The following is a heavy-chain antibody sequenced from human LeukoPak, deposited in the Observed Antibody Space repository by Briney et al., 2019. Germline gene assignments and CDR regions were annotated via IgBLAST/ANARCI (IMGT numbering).Heavy chain of an antibody. CDR1: GFTFSNAW. CDR2: IKSKTDGGTT. V-gene: IGHV3-15*01. J-gene: IGHJ4*02. CDR3: IRGYGYGFGY. D-gene: IGHD5-18*01. Sequence: GGSLRLSCAASGFTFSNAWMSWVRQAPGEGLEWVGRIKSKTDGGTTDYAAPVKGRFTISRDDSKNTLYLQMNSLKTEDTAVYYCIRGYGYGFGYWGQGTLVTVSS.